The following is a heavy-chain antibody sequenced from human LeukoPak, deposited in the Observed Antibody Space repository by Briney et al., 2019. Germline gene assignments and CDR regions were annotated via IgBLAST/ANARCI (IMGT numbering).Heavy chain of an antibody. D-gene: IGHD3-10*01. Sequence: GGSLRLSCAASGFTFSSYAMSWVRQAPGEGVEWVSGISGSGGGTHYADSVKGRFTISRDNSKNTLYLQMNSLRAEDTAVYYCAKHVGSGSGTYADWGQGTLVTVSS. J-gene: IGHJ4*02. V-gene: IGHV3-23*01. CDR1: GFTFSSYA. CDR3: AKHVGSGSGTYAD. CDR2: ISGSGGGT.